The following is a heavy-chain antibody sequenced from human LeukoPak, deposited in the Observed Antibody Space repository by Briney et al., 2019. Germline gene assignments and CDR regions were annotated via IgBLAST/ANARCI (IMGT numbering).Heavy chain of an antibody. V-gene: IGHV3-7*01. CDR1: GFTFSGHW. CDR3: ARGGYSTSDY. CDR2: IKQDAGEK. D-gene: IGHD6-6*01. Sequence: GGCLRLSCAASGFTFSGHWMSWVRQAPGRGVEWVANIKQDAGEKHYVDSVKGRFTISRDNAKKSLFLQMNSLRAEDTAVYYCARGGYSTSDYWGQGTLVTVSS. J-gene: IGHJ4*02.